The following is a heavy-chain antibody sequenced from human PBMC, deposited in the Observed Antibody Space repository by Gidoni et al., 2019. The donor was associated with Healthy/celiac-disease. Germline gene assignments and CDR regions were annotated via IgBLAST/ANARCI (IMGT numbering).Heavy chain of an antibody. V-gene: IGHV3-11*05. D-gene: IGHD3-9*01. CDR1: GFPFSDYY. J-gene: IGHJ4*02. CDR2: ISSSSSYT. Sequence: QVQLVESGGGLVKPGGSLRLSCAASGFPFSDYYMSWIRQAPGKGLEWVSYISSSSSYTNYADSVKGRFTISRDDAKNSLYLQMNSLRAEDTAVYYCARVLRYFDWPSLGLDYWGQGTLVTVSS. CDR3: ARVLRYFDWPSLGLDY.